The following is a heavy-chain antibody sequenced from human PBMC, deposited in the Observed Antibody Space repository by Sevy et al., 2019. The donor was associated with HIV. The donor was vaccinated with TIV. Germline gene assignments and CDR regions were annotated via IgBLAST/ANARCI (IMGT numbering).Heavy chain of an antibody. D-gene: IGHD3-10*01. CDR1: AFTFSDYG. Sequence: GGSLRLSCSASAFTFSDYGMHWVRQPPGKGLEWVAGITWNSGSLGYADSVKGRFTVSRDNAKNSLSLEMSNLRPDDTALYYCAKSIDPPRGKYFYNYYGLDVWGQGTTVTVSS. V-gene: IGHV3-9*01. CDR2: ITWNSGSL. J-gene: IGHJ6*02. CDR3: AKSIDPPRGKYFYNYYGLDV.